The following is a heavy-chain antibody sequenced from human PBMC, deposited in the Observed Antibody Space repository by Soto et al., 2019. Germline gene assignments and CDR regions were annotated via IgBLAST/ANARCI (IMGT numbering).Heavy chain of an antibody. Sequence: EVQLVESGGGLVQPGGSLRLSCAASGFTFRRYSMNWVGQAPGQGLEWVSYISSSSSTIYYADSVKGRCTISRDNAKNSLYLQMNSLRDEDTAVYYFAREGGNLNWFDPWGQGTLVTVSS. CDR2: ISSSSSTI. CDR3: AREGGNLNWFDP. D-gene: IGHD1-26*01. J-gene: IGHJ5*02. CDR1: GFTFRRYS. V-gene: IGHV3-48*02.